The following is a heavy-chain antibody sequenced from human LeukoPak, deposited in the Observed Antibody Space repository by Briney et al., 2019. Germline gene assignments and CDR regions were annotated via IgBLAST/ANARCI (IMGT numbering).Heavy chain of an antibody. J-gene: IGHJ5*02. D-gene: IGHD3-10*01. CDR1: GVSISETSYY. V-gene: IGHV4-61*01. CDR2: IYYSGST. Sequence: SETLSLTCTASGVSISETSYYWSWIRQPPGKGLEWIGYIYYSGSTNYNPSLKSRVTISIDTSKNQLSLKMSSVTAADTAVYYCAREGRGAINSWFDPWGQGTLVTVSS. CDR3: AREGRGAINSWFDP.